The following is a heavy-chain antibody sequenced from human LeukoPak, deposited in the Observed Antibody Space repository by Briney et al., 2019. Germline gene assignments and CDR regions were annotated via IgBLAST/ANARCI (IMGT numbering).Heavy chain of an antibody. CDR3: AKDRGYCSSTSCPQVFDY. CDR2: ISGSGGST. CDR1: GFTFSSYA. V-gene: IGHV3-23*01. Sequence: LPGGSLRLSCAASGFTFSSYAMSWVRQAPGKGLEWVSAISGSGGSTYYADSVKGRFTISRDNSKNTLYLQMNSLRAEDTAVYYCAKDRGYCSSTSCPQVFDYWGQGTLVTVSS. J-gene: IGHJ4*02. D-gene: IGHD2-2*01.